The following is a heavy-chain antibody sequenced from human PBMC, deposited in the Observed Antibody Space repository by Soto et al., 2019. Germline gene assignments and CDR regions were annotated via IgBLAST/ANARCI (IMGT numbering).Heavy chain of an antibody. CDR1: GYSFTRYW. CDR2: IYPRDSDT. Sequence: GESLKISCKGSGYSFTRYWIDWVRQMPGKGLEWMGIIYPRDSDTRYSPSFQGQVTISADKSISTAYLQWSSLKASDTAMYYCARVRESTAAFDYWGQGTLVTVSS. D-gene: IGHD2-8*02. CDR3: ARVRESTAAFDY. V-gene: IGHV5-51*01. J-gene: IGHJ4*02.